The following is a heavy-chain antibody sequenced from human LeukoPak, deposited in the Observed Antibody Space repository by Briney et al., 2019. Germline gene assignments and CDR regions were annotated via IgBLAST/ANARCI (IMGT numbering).Heavy chain of an antibody. V-gene: IGHV3-30*02. CDR3: ARGARKGDDYGGFFDY. J-gene: IGHJ4*02. CDR1: GFTFTYYG. CDR2: VRSDGSDK. Sequence: PGGSLRLSCGASGFTFTYYGMHWVRQAPGKGLEWVTFVRSDGSDKYYADSVKGRFTISRDNSKNTLYLQMKGLRAEDTAMYYCARGARKGDDYGGFFDYWGQGTVVTVSS. D-gene: IGHD4-17*01.